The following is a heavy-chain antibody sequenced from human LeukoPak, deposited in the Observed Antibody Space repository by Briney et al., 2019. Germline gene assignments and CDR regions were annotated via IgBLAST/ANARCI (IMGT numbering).Heavy chain of an antibody. V-gene: IGHV4-59*01. D-gene: IGHD3-10*01. Sequence: PSETLSLTCTVSGGSISSYYWSWIRQPPGKGLEWIGYIYYSGSTNYNPSLKSRVTISVDTSKNQFSLKLSSVTAADTAVYYCARGPDYYGSGRFDYWGQGTLVTVSS. CDR3: ARGPDYYGSGRFDY. CDR1: GGSISSYY. J-gene: IGHJ4*02. CDR2: IYYSGST.